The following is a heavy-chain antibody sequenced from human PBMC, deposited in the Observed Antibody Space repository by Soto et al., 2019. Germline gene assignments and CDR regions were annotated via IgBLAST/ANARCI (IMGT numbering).Heavy chain of an antibody. V-gene: IGHV4-31*03. D-gene: IGHD1-26*01. CDR1: GGSISSGGYY. CDR2: IYYSGST. Sequence: QVQLQESGPGLVKPSQTLSLTCTVSGGSISSGGYYWSWIRQHPGKGLEWIGYIYYSGSTYYNPSLKSRVTISVDTYKNQSSPKLSSVTAADTAVYYCVREGGIVGATAADYWGQGTLVTVSS. CDR3: VREGGIVGATAADY. J-gene: IGHJ4*02.